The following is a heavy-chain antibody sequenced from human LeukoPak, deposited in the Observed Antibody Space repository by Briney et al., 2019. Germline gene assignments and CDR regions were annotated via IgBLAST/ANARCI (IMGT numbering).Heavy chain of an antibody. J-gene: IGHJ6*04. V-gene: IGHV4-34*01. CDR1: GGSFSGYY. CDR2: INHRGST. Sequence: PSETLSLTCAVYGGSFSGYYWSWIRQPPGKGLEWIGEINHRGSTNYNPSLKSRVTISVDTSKNQFSLKLSSVTAADTAVYYCARGADILTGYYFNYYYYGMDVWGKGTTVTVSS. CDR3: ARGADILTGYYFNYYYYGMDV. D-gene: IGHD3-9*01.